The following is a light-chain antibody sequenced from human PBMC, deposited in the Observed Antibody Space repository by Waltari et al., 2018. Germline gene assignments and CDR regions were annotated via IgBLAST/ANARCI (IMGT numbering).Light chain of an antibody. J-gene: IGKJ2*01. CDR1: QSIRHF. V-gene: IGKV1-39*01. CDR3: QQSYSIPNT. CDR2: GAS. Sequence: DIQMTHSLSSLSASVGDRVNITGRSSQSIRHFLNWYQQKPWRAPNVLIYGASSLQSGVPSRFSVSESGTYFTLTISSLQPEDFATYYCQQSYSIPNTFGQGTKLEIK.